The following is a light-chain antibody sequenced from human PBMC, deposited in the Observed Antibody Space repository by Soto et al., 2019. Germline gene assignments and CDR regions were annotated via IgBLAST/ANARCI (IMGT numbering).Light chain of an antibody. CDR3: QQYGSSPGIT. Sequence: EILLTRCPGTLCLWPGERATLACGASQSVSSSYLAWYQQKPGPAPRLPIYGASSRATGIPDRFSGSGSGTDFTLTISRLETEDFAVYYCQQYGSSPGITFGQGTRLEIK. CDR2: GAS. CDR1: QSVSSSY. V-gene: IGKV3-20*01. J-gene: IGKJ5*01.